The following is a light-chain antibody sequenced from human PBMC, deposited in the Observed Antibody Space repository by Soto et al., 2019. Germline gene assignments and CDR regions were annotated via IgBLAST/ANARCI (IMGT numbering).Light chain of an antibody. J-gene: IGLJ1*01. CDR3: CSYAGIFSDV. Sequence: QSALTQPRSVSGSPGQSVTIACTGTSSDVGRYDYVSWYQQHPGEAPKLVVYDVTKRPSGVPDRFSGSKSGNTASLTISGLQAEDEADYYCCSYAGIFSDVFGPGTKLTVL. CDR2: DVT. V-gene: IGLV2-11*01. CDR1: SSDVGRYDY.